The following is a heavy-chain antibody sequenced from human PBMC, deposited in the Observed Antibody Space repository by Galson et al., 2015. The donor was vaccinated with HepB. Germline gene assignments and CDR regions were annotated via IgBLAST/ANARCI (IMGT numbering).Heavy chain of an antibody. CDR3: AKDYTSMEQLALDY. V-gene: IGHV3-9*01. CDR1: GFTFDDYA. D-gene: IGHD6-6*01. J-gene: IGHJ4*02. Sequence: SLRLSCAASGFTFDDYAMHWVRQAPGKGLEWVSGISWNSGSIGYADSVKGRFTISRDNAKNSLYLQMNSLRAEDTALYYCAKDYTSMEQLALDYWGQGTLVTVSS. CDR2: ISWNSGSI.